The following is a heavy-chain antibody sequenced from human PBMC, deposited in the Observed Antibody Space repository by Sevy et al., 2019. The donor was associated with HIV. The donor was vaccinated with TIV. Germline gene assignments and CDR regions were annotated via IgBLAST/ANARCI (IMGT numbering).Heavy chain of an antibody. CDR2: INQAGSDK. D-gene: IGHD2-15*01. Sequence: GGSLRLSCAASGFTFSDSWMTWVRQGLGKGLEWVANINQAGSDKYYVDSVRGRFTISRDNAKNSLYLQMNSLRVEDTALYYCAGGGFLSRYWGQGSLVTVSS. CDR1: GFTFSDSW. J-gene: IGHJ4*02. V-gene: IGHV3-7*01. CDR3: AGGGFLSRY.